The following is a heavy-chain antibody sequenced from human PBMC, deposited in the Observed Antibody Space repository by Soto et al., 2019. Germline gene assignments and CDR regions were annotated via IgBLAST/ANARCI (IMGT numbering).Heavy chain of an antibody. CDR2: IIPILGIA. V-gene: IGHV1-69*02. CDR1: GGPFSSYT. J-gene: IGHJ6*02. D-gene: IGHD3-22*01. Sequence: SLKVSCKSSGGPFSSYTISWVRQAPGQGLEWMGRIIPILGIANYAQKFQGRVTITADKSTSTAYMELSSLRSEDTAVYYCARGPHSSGYSYYYYYYGMDVWGQ. CDR3: ARGPHSSGYSYYYYYYGMDV.